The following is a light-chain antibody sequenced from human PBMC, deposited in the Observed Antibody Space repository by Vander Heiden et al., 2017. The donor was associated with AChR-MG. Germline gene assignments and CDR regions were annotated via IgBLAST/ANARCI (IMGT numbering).Light chain of an antibody. Sequence: LPQPASVPGSPGQTITISCSATSSDVGGYNYVCWYQQHAGKAHKLMIYDVSNRSSGVSDRFSGSKSGNTASLTISGRQAEDEADYYCSSYTSSSTRVFGTGTKVTVL. CDR1: SSDVGGYNY. CDR2: DVS. CDR3: SSYTSSSTRV. V-gene: IGLV2-14*03. J-gene: IGLJ1*01.